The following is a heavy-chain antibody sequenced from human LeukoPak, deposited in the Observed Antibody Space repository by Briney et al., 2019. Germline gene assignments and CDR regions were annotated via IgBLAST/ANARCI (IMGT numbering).Heavy chain of an antibody. CDR1: GYTFTSYY. CDR3: ARQKNDYGDYPDAFDI. CDR2: INPSAGNT. Sequence: ASVKVSFKASGYTFTSYYIHWVRQAPGQGLEWMGLINPSAGNTAYAQKFQGRGSMTSDTSTSTVYMELSSLRSEDTAVYYCARQKNDYGDYPDAFDIWGQGTMVTVSS. J-gene: IGHJ3*02. D-gene: IGHD4-17*01. V-gene: IGHV1-46*01.